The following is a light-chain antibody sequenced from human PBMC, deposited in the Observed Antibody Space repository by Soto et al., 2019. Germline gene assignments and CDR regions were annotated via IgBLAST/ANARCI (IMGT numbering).Light chain of an antibody. CDR1: QSFRGL. Sequence: EVVFTQSPVTLPLSPGERATLSCRASQSFRGLLAWYQQRPGQAPRLLIYDASNRATGIPDRFSGSGSGTDFTLTISRLEPEDFATYYCQQSYSSPPTFGQGTKVDIK. CDR2: DAS. CDR3: QQSYSSPPT. J-gene: IGKJ1*01. V-gene: IGKV3-11*01.